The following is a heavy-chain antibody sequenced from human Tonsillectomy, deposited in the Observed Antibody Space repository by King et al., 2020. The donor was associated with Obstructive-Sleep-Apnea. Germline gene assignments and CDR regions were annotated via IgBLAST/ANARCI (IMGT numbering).Heavy chain of an antibody. J-gene: IGHJ4*02. CDR2: ISVSADST. CDR3: ARSYDFWSGPHD. Sequence: VQLVESGGGLVQPGGSLRLSCAASGFTFSSFVMNWVRQAPGKGLEWVSGISVSADSTYSADSVKGRFTTSRDNSKNTLYLHMNSLIAEDTALYYCARSYDFWSGPHDWGQGTLVTVSS. V-gene: IGHV3-23*04. D-gene: IGHD3-3*01. CDR1: GFTFSSFV.